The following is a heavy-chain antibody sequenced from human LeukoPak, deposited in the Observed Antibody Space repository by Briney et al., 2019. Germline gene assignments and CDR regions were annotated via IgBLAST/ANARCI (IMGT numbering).Heavy chain of an antibody. V-gene: IGHV3-23*01. J-gene: IGHJ4*02. D-gene: IGHD2-21*02. CDR1: GFTFSSYA. CDR2: ISGSGGST. Sequence: PGGSLRLSCAASGFTFSSYAMSWVRQAPGKGLEWVSAISGSGGSTYYADSVKGRFTISRDNSKNTLYLQMNSLRAEDTAVYYCAKLSAYCGGDCYWAHFDYWGQGTLVTVSS. CDR3: AKLSAYCGGDCYWAHFDY.